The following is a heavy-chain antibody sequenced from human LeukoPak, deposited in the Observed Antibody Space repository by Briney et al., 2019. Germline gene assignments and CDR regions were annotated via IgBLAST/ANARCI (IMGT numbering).Heavy chain of an antibody. D-gene: IGHD1-1*01. CDR1: GYSFTSYW. Sequence: GESLKISCKGSGYSFTSYWIGWLRQMPGKGLEGMGMIYSGDSDTRYSTSFQGQVTISADKSISTAYLQWSSLKASDTAMYYCARSATGTIGDVWGQGTTVTVSS. CDR3: ARSATGTIGDV. V-gene: IGHV5-51*01. CDR2: IYSGDSDT. J-gene: IGHJ6*02.